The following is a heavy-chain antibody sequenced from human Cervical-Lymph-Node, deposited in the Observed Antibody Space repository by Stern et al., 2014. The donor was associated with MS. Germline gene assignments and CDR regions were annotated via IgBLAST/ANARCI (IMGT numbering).Heavy chain of an antibody. V-gene: IGHV5-51*01. CDR1: GYKFSIYW. Sequence: VQLMQSGAELIRPGESLKISCKGSGYKFSIYWIAWVRQMPGKGLEWMGIIYPGDSETRYTPPFQGQVTMSADKSTSTAYLQWSSLNASDAAMYFCARQTTAWASDVWGQGTLVTVSS. CDR2: IYPGDSET. J-gene: IGHJ4*02. CDR3: ARQTTAWASDV. D-gene: IGHD1-14*01.